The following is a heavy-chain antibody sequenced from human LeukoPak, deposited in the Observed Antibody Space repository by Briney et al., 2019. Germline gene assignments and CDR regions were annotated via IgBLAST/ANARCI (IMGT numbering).Heavy chain of an antibody. CDR2: ISGSKTYI. Sequence: PGGSLRLSCEASGFTFSTYSMNWVRQAPGKGLEWVSCISGSKTYINYADSVEGRFTVSRDNAENTLYLQMNTLRVEDTAIYYCAREIKIQGFRAFDFWGQGTPVTVSS. D-gene: IGHD3-10*01. CDR1: GFTFSTYS. J-gene: IGHJ4*02. V-gene: IGHV3-21*01. CDR3: AREIKIQGFRAFDF.